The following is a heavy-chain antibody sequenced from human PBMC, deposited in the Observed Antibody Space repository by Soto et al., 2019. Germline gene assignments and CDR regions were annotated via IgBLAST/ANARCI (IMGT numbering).Heavy chain of an antibody. J-gene: IGHJ4*02. V-gene: IGHV3-23*01. CDR3: ARSGCGYSYSCFDS. CDR2: ISADGAAT. Sequence: EVQLLESGGGLVQPGGSLRLSCAASGFTFSSYPMTWVRQAPGRGLEWVSVISADGAATYSADSVKGRFTISRDHSKNTLYLKMNNLRAEDTAVYYCARSGCGYSYSCFDSWGQGTLVTASS. D-gene: IGHD5-18*01. CDR1: GFTFSSYP.